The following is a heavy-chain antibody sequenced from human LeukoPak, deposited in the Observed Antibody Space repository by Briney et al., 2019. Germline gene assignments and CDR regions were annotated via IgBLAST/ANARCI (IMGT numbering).Heavy chain of an antibody. CDR3: ARGMGSSWKNGMDV. CDR1: GFTFDDYG. V-gene: IGHV3-20*01. D-gene: IGHD6-13*01. J-gene: IGHJ6*02. Sequence: PGGSLRLSCAASGFTFDDYGMSWVRQAPGKGLEWVSGINWNGGSTGYADSVKGRFTISRDNAKNSLYLQMNSLRAEDTALYHCARGMGSSWKNGMDVWGQGTTVTVSS. CDR2: INWNGGST.